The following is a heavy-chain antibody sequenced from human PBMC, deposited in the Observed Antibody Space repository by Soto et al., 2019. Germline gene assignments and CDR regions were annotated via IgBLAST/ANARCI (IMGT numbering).Heavy chain of an antibody. Sequence: XGFLRLSSPASGFTVSNTYMTWVRQPPGKGLECVSVIYTAGGTNYADSVKGRFIISRDNSKNTLYLQMNSLRAGDTAVYYCARALPVAKGGFDPCGQGTLVTVSS. J-gene: IGHJ5*02. V-gene: IGHV3-53*01. CDR3: ARALPVAKGGFDP. D-gene: IGHD2-2*01. CDR1: GFTVSNTY. CDR2: IYTAGGT.